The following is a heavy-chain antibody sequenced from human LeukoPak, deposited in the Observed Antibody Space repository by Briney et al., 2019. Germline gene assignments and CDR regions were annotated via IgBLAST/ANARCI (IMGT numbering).Heavy chain of an antibody. J-gene: IGHJ4*02. Sequence: SETLSLTCTVSGGSINSYYWSWIRQSAGKGLEWIGRIYTSGSTPDYSPSLKSRVTMSIDTSKNQFSLQLSSVTAADTAVYYCARVRSSYGDYFLPDYWGQGTLVTVSS. V-gene: IGHV4-4*07. CDR1: GGSINSYY. D-gene: IGHD4-17*01. CDR2: IYTSGSTP. CDR3: ARVRSSYGDYFLPDY.